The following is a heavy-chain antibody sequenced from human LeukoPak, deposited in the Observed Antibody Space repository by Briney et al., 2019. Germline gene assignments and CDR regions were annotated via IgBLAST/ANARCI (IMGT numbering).Heavy chain of an antibody. CDR1: GYTFTSYY. V-gene: IGHV1-46*01. CDR2: INSSGGST. Sequence: VASVKVSCKATGYTFTSYYMHWVRQAPGQGLEWMGIINSSGGSTNYAQNFQGRVTMTRDTSTSTVYMELSSLRSEDTAVYYCASPPADYYDSRDYFDYWGQGTLVTVSS. J-gene: IGHJ4*02. CDR3: ASPPADYYDSRDYFDY. D-gene: IGHD3-22*01.